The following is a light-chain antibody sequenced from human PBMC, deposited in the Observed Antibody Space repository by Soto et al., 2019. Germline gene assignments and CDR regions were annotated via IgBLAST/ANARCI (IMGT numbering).Light chain of an antibody. Sequence: DIQMTQSPSSLSASVGDRVTITCQASQDITDYLHWYQQKPGKAPRLLIYDASNLETGVPSRFSGSGSGTDFTFTISSLQPEDTATYYCQQSEALVLSFGGGTKVEI. CDR2: DAS. CDR1: QDITDY. J-gene: IGKJ4*01. CDR3: QQSEALVLS. V-gene: IGKV1-33*01.